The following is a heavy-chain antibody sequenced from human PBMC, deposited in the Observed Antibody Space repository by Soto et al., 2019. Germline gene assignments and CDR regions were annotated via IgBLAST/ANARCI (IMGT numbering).Heavy chain of an antibody. V-gene: IGHV1-18*01. Sequence: QVQLVQSGAEVKKPGASVKVSCKASGYTFSTYGISWVRQAPGQGLEWMGWISVYNGNTKYAQKLQGRVTMTADTSTSTVYMELRSLRSDATAVYYCARSPNYYYYRDVWGKGTTVTVSS. CDR2: ISVYNGNT. CDR1: GYTFSTYG. CDR3: ARSPNYYYYRDV. J-gene: IGHJ6*03.